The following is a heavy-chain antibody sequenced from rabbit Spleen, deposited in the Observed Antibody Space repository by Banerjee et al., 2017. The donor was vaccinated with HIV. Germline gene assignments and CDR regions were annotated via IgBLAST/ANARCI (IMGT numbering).Heavy chain of an antibody. CDR3: ARDLPDVIGWNFGW. Sequence: QSLEESGGDLVKPGASLTLTCTASGFSFGSNYYMCWVRQAPGKGLEWIACIASGNSGYTYYATWATGRFTCSKTSSTTVTLEMTSLTAADTATYFCARDLPDVIGWNFGWWGPGTLVTVS. CDR2: IASGNSGYT. J-gene: IGHJ4*01. D-gene: IGHD1-1*01. CDR1: GFSFGSNYY. V-gene: IGHV1S40*01.